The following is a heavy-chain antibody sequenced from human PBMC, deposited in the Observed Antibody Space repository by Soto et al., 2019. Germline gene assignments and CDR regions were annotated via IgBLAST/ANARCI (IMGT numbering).Heavy chain of an antibody. V-gene: IGHV4-30-2*01. CDR3: ARGSYGAGSYH. D-gene: IGHD3-10*01. CDR1: GGSISSGGYS. Sequence: SETLSLTCAVSGGSISSGGYSWSWIRQPPGKGLEWIGYVFHSGSTYYSPSLQSRVTISIDGSKNQFYLELASVTAADTAVYYCARGSYGAGSYHWGQGILVTVSS. J-gene: IGHJ5*02. CDR2: VFHSGST.